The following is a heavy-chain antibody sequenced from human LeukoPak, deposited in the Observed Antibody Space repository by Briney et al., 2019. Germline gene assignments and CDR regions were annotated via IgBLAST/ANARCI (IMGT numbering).Heavy chain of an antibody. CDR3: ARDRRPYLQALDY. CDR1: GGSISTSTDH. V-gene: IGHV4-39*07. J-gene: IGHJ4*02. D-gene: IGHD2/OR15-2a*01. CDR2: TYYSATT. Sequence: SETLSLTCTVSGGSISTSTDHWGWIRQPPGKGLERLWTTYYSATTYHHPSLKSRVTISPDKSKIQSSLELRSVTAADTAVYYCARDRRPYLQALDYGGRGILVTVS.